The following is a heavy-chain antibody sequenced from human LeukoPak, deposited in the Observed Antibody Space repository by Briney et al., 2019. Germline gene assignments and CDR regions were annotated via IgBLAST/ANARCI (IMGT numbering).Heavy chain of an antibody. CDR3: ARRNDYDILTADWYFDL. J-gene: IGHJ2*01. CDR1: GGSFSGYY. Sequence: SETLSLTCAVSGGSFSGYYWSWIRQPPGKGLEWIGEINHSGSTNYNPSLKSRVTISVDTSKNQFSLKLSSVTAADTAVYYCARRNDYDILTADWYFDLWGRGTLVTVSS. CDR2: INHSGST. D-gene: IGHD3-9*01. V-gene: IGHV4-34*01.